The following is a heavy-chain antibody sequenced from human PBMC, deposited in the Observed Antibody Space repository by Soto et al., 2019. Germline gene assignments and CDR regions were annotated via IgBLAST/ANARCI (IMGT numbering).Heavy chain of an antibody. CDR1: GYTFTSYG. CDR2: ISTYNGNT. J-gene: IGHJ4*02. CDR3: ARLLFLEWFDDY. V-gene: IGHV1-18*04. D-gene: IGHD3-3*01. Sequence: GASVKVSCKTSGYTFTSYGISWVRQAPGQGLEWMGWISTYNGNTNYAQKFQGRATMTTDTSTTTGYMELRSLKSDDTAVYYCARLLFLEWFDDYWGQGTLVTVSS.